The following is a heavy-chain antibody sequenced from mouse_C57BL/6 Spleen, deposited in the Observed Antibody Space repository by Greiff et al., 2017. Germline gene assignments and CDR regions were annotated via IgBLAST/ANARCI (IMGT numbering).Heavy chain of an antibody. CDR1: GYPFPDYD. CDR3: TKAKDFDY. CDR2: IDPETGGT. V-gene: IGHV1-15*01. J-gene: IGHJ2*01. D-gene: IGHD1-1*01. Sequence: QVQLQQSGAELVRPGASVTLSCKASGYPFPDYDMHWVKQTPVHGLEWIGAIDPETGGTAYNQKFKGKAILTADKSSSTAYMELRSLTSEDSAVYYCTKAKDFDYWGQGTTLTVSS.